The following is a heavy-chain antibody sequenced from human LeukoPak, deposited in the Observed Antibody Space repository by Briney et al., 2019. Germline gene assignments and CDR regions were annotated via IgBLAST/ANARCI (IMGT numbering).Heavy chain of an antibody. CDR3: ARSGGGYYNYYMDV. CDR1: GFTFSSYA. D-gene: IGHD3-10*01. Sequence: GGSLRLSCAASGFTFSSYAMQWVRQAPGKGLEYVSGISSNGGSTYYANSVKGRFTISRDNSKNTLYLQMGSLRAEDMAVYYCARSGGGYYNYYMDVWGKGTTVTVSS. J-gene: IGHJ6*03. V-gene: IGHV3-64*01. CDR2: ISSNGGST.